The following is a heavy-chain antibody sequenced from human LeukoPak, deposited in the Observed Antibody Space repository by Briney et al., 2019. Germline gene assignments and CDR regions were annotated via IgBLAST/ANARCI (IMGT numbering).Heavy chain of an antibody. Sequence: GSLRLSCAASGFTFSSYAMHRVRQAPGKGLEYVSAISSNGGSTYYANSVKGRFTISRDNSKNTLYLQMGSLRAEDMAVYYCARAECGGDCYLYAFDIWGQGTMVTVSS. CDR1: GFTFSSYA. D-gene: IGHD2-21*02. CDR3: ARAECGGDCYLYAFDI. V-gene: IGHV3-64*01. CDR2: ISSNGGST. J-gene: IGHJ3*02.